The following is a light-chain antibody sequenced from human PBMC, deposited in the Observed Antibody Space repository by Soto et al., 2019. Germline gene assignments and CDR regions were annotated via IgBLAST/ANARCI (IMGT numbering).Light chain of an antibody. CDR3: QPYGSLRV. V-gene: IGKV3-20*01. J-gene: IGKJ1*01. CDR2: GAS. CDR1: QSVSSSY. Sequence: EIVLTQSPGTPSLSPGERATLSCRASQSVSSSYLAWYQQKPGQAPRLLIYGASSRATGIPDRFSGRGAWTGFTLTLGRLEADEFAGYYCQPYGSLRVFGQGNKVEIQ.